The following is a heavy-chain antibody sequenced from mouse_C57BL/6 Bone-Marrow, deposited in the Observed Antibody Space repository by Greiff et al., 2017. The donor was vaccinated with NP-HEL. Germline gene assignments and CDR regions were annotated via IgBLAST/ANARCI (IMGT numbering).Heavy chain of an antibody. J-gene: IGHJ4*01. V-gene: IGHV3-6*01. CDR3: ARDDSRMDY. D-gene: IGHD1-1*01. CDR2: ISYDGSN. CDR1: GYSITSGYY. Sequence: EVKLVESGPGLVKPSQSLSLTCSVTGYSITSGYYWNWIRQFPGNKLEWMGYISYDGSNNYNPSLKNRISITRDTSKNQFFLKLNSVTTEDTATYYCARDDSRMDYWGQGTSVTVSS.